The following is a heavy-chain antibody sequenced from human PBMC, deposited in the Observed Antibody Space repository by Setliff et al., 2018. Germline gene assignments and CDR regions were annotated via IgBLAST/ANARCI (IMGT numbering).Heavy chain of an antibody. CDR1: GYTFSTYG. CDR2: ISAYNGNT. J-gene: IGHJ6*03. D-gene: IGHD2-2*01. Sequence: GASVKVSCKDSGYTFSTYGISWVRQAPGQGLEWMGWISAYNGNTNYAQKLQGRVTMTTDTSASTAYMELSSLRSEDTAVYYCARDGFEIVVVPAAIYYYYYMDVWGKGTTVTVSS. V-gene: IGHV1-18*01. CDR3: ARDGFEIVVVPAAIYYYYYMDV.